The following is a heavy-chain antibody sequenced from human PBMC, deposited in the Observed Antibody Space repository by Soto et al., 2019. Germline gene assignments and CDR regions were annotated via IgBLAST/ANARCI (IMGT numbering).Heavy chain of an antibody. J-gene: IGHJ6*02. Sequence: ASVKVSCKASGYTFTSYDINWVRQATGQGLEWMGWMNPNSGNTGYAQKSQGRVTMTRNTSISTAYMELSSLRSEDTAVYYCARASRSGGGYYYYYGMDVWGQGTTVTVSS. CDR1: GYTFTSYD. CDR2: MNPNSGNT. D-gene: IGHD6-13*01. CDR3: ARASRSGGGYYYYYGMDV. V-gene: IGHV1-8*01.